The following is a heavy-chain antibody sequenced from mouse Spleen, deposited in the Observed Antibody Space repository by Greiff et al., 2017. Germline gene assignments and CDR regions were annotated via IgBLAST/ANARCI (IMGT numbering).Heavy chain of an antibody. CDR3: ARSGAYDGYSWFAY. CDR2: IYPGDGDT. V-gene: IGHV1-82*01. Sequence: QVQLQQSGPELVKPGASVKISCKASGYAFSSSWMNWVKQRPGKGLEWIGRIYPGDGDTNYNEKFKSKATLTVDKSSSTAYMQLSSLTSEDSAVYYCARSGAYDGYSWFAYWGQGTLVTVSA. D-gene: IGHD2-3*01. J-gene: IGHJ3*01. CDR1: GYAFSSSW.